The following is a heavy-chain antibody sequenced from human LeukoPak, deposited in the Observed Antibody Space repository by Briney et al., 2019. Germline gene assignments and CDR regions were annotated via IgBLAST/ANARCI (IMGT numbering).Heavy chain of an antibody. CDR1: GGTFSSYA. D-gene: IGHD6-19*01. Sequence: SVKVSCKASGGTFSSYAISWVRQAPGQGLEWMGGIIPIFGTANYAQKFQGRVAITADESTSTAYMELSSLRSEDTAVYYCARAAIAVAGTGGYYYMDVWGKGTTVTVSS. J-gene: IGHJ6*03. CDR2: IIPIFGTA. CDR3: ARAAIAVAGTGGYYYMDV. V-gene: IGHV1-69*13.